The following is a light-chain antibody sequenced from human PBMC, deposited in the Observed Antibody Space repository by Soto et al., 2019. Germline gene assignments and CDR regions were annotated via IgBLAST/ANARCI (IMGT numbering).Light chain of an antibody. CDR3: QQYGSSGT. CDR2: DAS. CDR1: QTVRNNY. V-gene: IGKV3-20*01. J-gene: IGKJ1*01. Sequence: EMGVTQSAATLSVSPGERATLSCRASQTVRNNYLAWYQQKPGQAPRLLIYDASSRATGIPDRFSGGGSGTDFTLTISRLEPEDFAVYHCQQYGSSGTFGQGTKVDIK.